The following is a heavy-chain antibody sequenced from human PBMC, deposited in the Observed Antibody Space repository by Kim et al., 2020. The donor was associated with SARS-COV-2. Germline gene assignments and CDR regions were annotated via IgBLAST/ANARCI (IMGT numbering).Heavy chain of an antibody. D-gene: IGHD6-19*01. CDR2: MNPHNGDT. J-gene: IGHJ5*02. CDR3: ARDSSDWPLVGFDP. V-gene: IGHV1-8*01. Sequence: ASVKVSCKASGYSFTSHEINWVRQAPGQGLEWIGWMNPHNGDTGFAQKFQGRVTMTRDPSRGTAYMELSSLRSDDTAVYYCARDSSDWPLVGFDPWGQGT. CDR1: GYSFTSHE.